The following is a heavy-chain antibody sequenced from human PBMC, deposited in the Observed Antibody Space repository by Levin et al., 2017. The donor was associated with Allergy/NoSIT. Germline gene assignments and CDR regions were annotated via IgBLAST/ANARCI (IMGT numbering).Heavy chain of an antibody. D-gene: IGHD2-8*01. J-gene: IGHJ4*02. CDR2: ISYDGSNQ. CDR3: AKEVVRYFDY. CDR1: GFTFSSYG. Sequence: GESLKISCAASGFTFSSYGMHWVRQAPGKGLEWVAVISYDGSNQYYADSVKGRFTISRDNSKNTLYLQMNSLRAEDTAVYYCAKEVVRYFDYWGQGTLVTVSS. V-gene: IGHV3-30*18.